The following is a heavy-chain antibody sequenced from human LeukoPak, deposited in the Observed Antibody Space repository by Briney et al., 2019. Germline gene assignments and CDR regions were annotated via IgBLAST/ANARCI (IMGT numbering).Heavy chain of an antibody. CDR2: ISGDGGST. CDR3: AKVAWDYYDSSGYPGYFDY. V-gene: IGHV3-43*02. Sequence: PGGSLRLSCAASGFTFDDYAMHWVRQAPGKGLEWVSLISGDGGSTYYADSVKGRFTISRDNSKNSLYLQMNSLRTEDTALYYCAKVAWDYYDSSGYPGYFDYWGQGTLVTVSS. J-gene: IGHJ4*02. CDR1: GFTFDDYA. D-gene: IGHD3-22*01.